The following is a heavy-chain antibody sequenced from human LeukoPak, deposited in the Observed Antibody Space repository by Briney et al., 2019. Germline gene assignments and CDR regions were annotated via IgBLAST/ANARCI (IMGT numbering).Heavy chain of an antibody. D-gene: IGHD6-13*01. J-gene: IGHJ5*02. Sequence: GASVKVSCKASGYTFTSYDINWVRQATGQGLEWMGWMNPNSGNTGYAQKFQGRVTITADKSTSTAYMELSSLRSEDTAVYYCARSHYSSSWMDWFDPWGQGTLVTVSS. V-gene: IGHV1-8*01. CDR3: ARSHYSSSWMDWFDP. CDR2: MNPNSGNT. CDR1: GYTFTSYD.